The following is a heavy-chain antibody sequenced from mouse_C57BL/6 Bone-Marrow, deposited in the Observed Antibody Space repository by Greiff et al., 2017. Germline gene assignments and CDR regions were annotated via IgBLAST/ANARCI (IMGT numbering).Heavy chain of an antibody. J-gene: IGHJ3*01. CDR1: GYTFTSYG. D-gene: IGHD1-1*01. CDR2: IYPRSGNT. Sequence: VQLQQSGAELVRPGASVKLSCTASGYTFTSYGISWVKQRPGQGLEWIGEIYPRSGNTYYNEKFKGKATLTADKSSSTAYMELRSLTSEDSAVYFCAREAYYYGSSSFAYWGQGTLVTVSA. CDR3: AREAYYYGSSSFAY. V-gene: IGHV1-81*01.